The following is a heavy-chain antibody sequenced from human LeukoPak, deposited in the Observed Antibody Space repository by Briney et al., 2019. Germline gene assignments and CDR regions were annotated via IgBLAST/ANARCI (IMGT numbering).Heavy chain of an antibody. CDR3: ARGGLRSNPYNWFDP. CDR1: GYTFTDHH. J-gene: IGHJ5*02. D-gene: IGHD2-21*01. CDR2: IVPKSGGT. Sequence: ASVKVSCKAFGYTFTDHHIHWVRQAPGQGLEWMGRIVPKSGGTDYAQKFQGRVTMTRDTSISTAYMELSSLKSDDTAVYYCARGGLRSNPYNWFDPWGQGSLVSVSS. V-gene: IGHV1-2*06.